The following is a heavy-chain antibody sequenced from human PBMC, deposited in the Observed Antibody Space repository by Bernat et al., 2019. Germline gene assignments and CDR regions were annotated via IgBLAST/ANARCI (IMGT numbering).Heavy chain of an antibody. V-gene: IGHV3-30*18. J-gene: IGHJ1*01. D-gene: IGHD6-19*01. Sequence: QVQLVESGGGVVQPVRSLRLSCAASGFTFSSYGMHWFRQAPGKGLEWVAVISYDGSNKYYADSVKGRLTISRDNSKNTLYLQMNSLRAEDTAVYYCAKAEEQWLGEYFQHWGQGTLVNVSS. CDR1: GFTFSSYG. CDR2: ISYDGSNK. CDR3: AKAEEQWLGEYFQH.